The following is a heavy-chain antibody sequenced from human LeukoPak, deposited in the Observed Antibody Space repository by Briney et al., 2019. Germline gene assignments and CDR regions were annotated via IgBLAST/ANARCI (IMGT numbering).Heavy chain of an antibody. CDR1: GGSFSGYY. D-gene: IGHD2-15*01. Sequence: SETLSLTCAVYGGSFSGYYWGWIRPPPGKGVEWSGEINISGSTNYNPSLKSRVTISVDTSKNQFSLKLRCVTAADTAVYYCARGPGSYYFDSWGQGTLVTVSS. CDR2: INISGST. CDR3: ARGPGSYYFDS. V-gene: IGHV4-34*01. J-gene: IGHJ4*02.